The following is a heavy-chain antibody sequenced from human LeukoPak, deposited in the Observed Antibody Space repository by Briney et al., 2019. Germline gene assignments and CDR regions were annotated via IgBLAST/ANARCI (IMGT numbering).Heavy chain of an antibody. CDR1: GFTFSSHS. CDR2: I. V-gene: IGHV3-21*01. Sequence: GGSLRLSCAASGFTFSSHSMTWVRQAPGKGLEWVSSIKGRFTISRDNAKNSLYLQANSLRAEDTAVYYCARGRPLLYSSGWSSDYWGQGALVTVSS. J-gene: IGHJ4*02. CDR3: ARGRPLLYSSGWSSDY. D-gene: IGHD6-19*01.